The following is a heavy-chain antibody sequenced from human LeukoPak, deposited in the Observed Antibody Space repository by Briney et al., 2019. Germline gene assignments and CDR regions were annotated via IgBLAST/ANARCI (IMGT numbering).Heavy chain of an antibody. J-gene: IGHJ3*02. Sequence: SETLSLTCTVSGGSISSSSYYWGWIRQPPGKGLEWIRSIYYSGSTYYNPSLKSRVTISVDTSKNQFSLKLGSVTAADTAVYYCARDFLGYCSGGSCWDDAFDIWGQGTMATVSS. CDR1: GGSISSSSYY. CDR2: IYYSGST. CDR3: ARDFLGYCSGGSCWDDAFDI. D-gene: IGHD2-15*01. V-gene: IGHV4-39*07.